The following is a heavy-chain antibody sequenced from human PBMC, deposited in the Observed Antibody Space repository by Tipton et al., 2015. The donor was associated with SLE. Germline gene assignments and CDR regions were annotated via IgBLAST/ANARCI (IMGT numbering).Heavy chain of an antibody. CDR2: IYPRDSDN. D-gene: IGHD2-15*01. CDR3: ARRGGGYSDESFHF. Sequence: QLVQSGAEVKKPGESLKISCEGSGYDFGTYWIAWVRQIPGKGLEWMGIIYPRDSDNRYSPSFQGQVTISADKSTATAYLEWGGLRASDTAMYYCARRGGGYSDESFHFWGQGTKVTVSS. CDR1: GYDFGTYW. J-gene: IGHJ3*01. V-gene: IGHV5-51*03.